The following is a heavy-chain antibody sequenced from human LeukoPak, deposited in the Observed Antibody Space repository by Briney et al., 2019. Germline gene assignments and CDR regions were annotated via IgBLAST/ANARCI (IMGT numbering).Heavy chain of an antibody. CDR3: ARDQGGYNQNWFDP. D-gene: IGHD5-24*01. V-gene: IGHV4-59*01. CDR1: SGSISSYY. CDR2: IYYSGST. Sequence: SETLSLTCTVSSGSISSYYWSWIRQPPGKGLEWIGYIYYSGSTNYNPSLKSRVTISVDTSKNQFSLKLSSVTAADTAVYYCARDQGGYNQNWFDPWGQGTLVTVSS. J-gene: IGHJ5*02.